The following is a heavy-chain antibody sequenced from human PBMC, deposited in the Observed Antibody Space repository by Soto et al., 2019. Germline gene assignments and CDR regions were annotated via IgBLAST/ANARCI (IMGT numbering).Heavy chain of an antibody. CDR2: IYPSDSDT. CDR1: GYNFAGYW. J-gene: IGHJ4*02. V-gene: IGHV5-51*01. D-gene: IGHD3-3*01. Sequence: PGESLKISCKGSGYNFAGYWIAWVRQVPGKGLELMGIIYPSDSDTRYRPSFQGQVTISADKSISSAYLQWSSLRASDTAMYYCARGGVSTRTFDYWGQGTKVTVSS. CDR3: ARGGVSTRTFDY.